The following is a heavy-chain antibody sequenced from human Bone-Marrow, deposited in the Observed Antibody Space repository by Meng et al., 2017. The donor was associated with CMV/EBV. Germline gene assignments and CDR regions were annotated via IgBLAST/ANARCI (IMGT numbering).Heavy chain of an antibody. Sequence: GESLKISCAASGFTFSTYSMNWVRQAPGKGLEWVSSISSSSSYIYYADSVKGRFTISRDNAKNSLYLQMNSLRADDTAVYYCARQQLVPPYYHYGMDVWGQGTTVTVSS. D-gene: IGHD6-13*01. CDR3: ARQQLVPPYYHYGMDV. CDR1: GFTFSTYS. J-gene: IGHJ6*02. V-gene: IGHV3-21*01. CDR2: ISSSSSYI.